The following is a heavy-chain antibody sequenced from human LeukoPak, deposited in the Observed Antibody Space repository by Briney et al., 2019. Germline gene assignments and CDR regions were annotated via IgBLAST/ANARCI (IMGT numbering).Heavy chain of an antibody. D-gene: IGHD1-1*01. CDR1: GGSFSGYY. CDR2: INHSGST. Sequence: SETLSLTCAVYGGSFSGYYWSWIRQPPGKGLEWIGEINHSGSTNYNPSLKSRVTISVDTSKNQFSLKLSSVTAADTAVYYCASRSVQRENWFDPWGQGTLVTVSS. CDR3: ASRSVQRENWFDP. J-gene: IGHJ5*02. V-gene: IGHV4-34*01.